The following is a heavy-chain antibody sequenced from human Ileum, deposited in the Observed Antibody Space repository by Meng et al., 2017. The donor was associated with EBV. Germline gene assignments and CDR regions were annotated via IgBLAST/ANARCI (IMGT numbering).Heavy chain of an antibody. V-gene: IGHV4-28*01. CDR3: ARNAPGTSAYYD. CDR2: IYYSGST. D-gene: IGHD3-22*01. J-gene: IGHJ4*02. CDR1: GYSISSTNW. Sequence: QVQVQGSGPGLVKPSDTLSLTCAVSGYSISSTNWWGWIRQPPGKGLEWIGYIYYSGSTSYNPSLKSRVTMSVDTSKNQFSLNLNSVTAVDTAVYYCARNAPGTSAYYDWGQGTLVTVSS.